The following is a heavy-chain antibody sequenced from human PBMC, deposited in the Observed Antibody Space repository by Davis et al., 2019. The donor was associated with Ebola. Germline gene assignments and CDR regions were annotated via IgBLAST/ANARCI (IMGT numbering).Heavy chain of an antibody. CDR2: IIHSGNT. J-gene: IGHJ4*02. D-gene: IGHD2-21*02. CDR3: ARGDKVTPVAKRGLRHLDGFDS. CDR1: GGSFSNYY. Sequence: PGGSLRLSCGVYGGSFSNYYWTWIRQPPGKGLEWIGEIIHSGNTNYNPSLKSRFTISVDMSKNQFSLRLRSVTAADTAMYYCARGDKVTPVAKRGLRHLDGFDSWGQGTLVTVSS. V-gene: IGHV4-34*01.